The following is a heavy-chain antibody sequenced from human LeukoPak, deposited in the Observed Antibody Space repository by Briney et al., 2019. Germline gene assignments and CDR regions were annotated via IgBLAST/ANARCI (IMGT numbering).Heavy chain of an antibody. J-gene: IGHJ6*03. CDR2: ISGSNGNT. D-gene: IGHD3-10*01. CDR3: ATSGGDYYYYSLDV. V-gene: IGHV1-18*01. CDR1: GYSFTRYG. Sequence: ASVRVSCKASGYSFTRYGIGWVRQAPGQGLEWMGWISGSNGNTNYAQKFQGRVTMTTDTSTGTAYMELSSLTSEDTAVYYCATSGGDYYYYSLDVWGKGTPVTISS.